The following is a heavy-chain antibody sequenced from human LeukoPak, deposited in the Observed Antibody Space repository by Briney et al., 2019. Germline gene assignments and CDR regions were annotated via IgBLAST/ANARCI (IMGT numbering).Heavy chain of an antibody. CDR2: IKEDGSER. J-gene: IGHJ5*02. CDR1: GFTFSSYW. V-gene: IGHV3-7*01. D-gene: IGHD3-10*01. CDR3: AREWHYGSGSLNWFDP. Sequence: GGSLRLSCAASGFTFSSYWMSWVRLAPGKGLEWVANIKEDGSERNYVDSVKGRFTISRDNAKNSLYLQMNSLRVADTAVYYCAREWHYGSGSLNWFDPWGQGTLVTVSS.